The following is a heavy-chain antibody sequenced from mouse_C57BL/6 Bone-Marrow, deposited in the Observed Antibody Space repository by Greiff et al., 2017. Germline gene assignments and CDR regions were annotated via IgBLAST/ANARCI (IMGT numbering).Heavy chain of an antibody. D-gene: IGHD1-1*01. CDR2: ISSGGSYT. V-gene: IGHV5-6*02. Sequence: EVKVVESGGDLVKPGGSLKLSCAASGFTFSSYGMSWVRQTPDKRLEWVATISSGGSYTYYPASVKGRFTISRDNAKNTLYLQMSSLKSEDTAMYYCARRHTTVVEYFDYWCQGTTLTVSS. CDR1: GFTFSSYG. CDR3: ARRHTTVVEYFDY. J-gene: IGHJ2*01.